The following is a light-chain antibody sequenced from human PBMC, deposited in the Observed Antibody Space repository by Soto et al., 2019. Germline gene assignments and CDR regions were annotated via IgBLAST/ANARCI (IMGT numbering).Light chain of an antibody. J-gene: IGKJ5*01. CDR1: QSVSSN. CDR2: GAS. CDR3: QHYDSLPIT. Sequence: EIVMTQSPVTLSMSPGERATLSCRAGQSVSSNLAWYQQKPGQPPRLLIYGASSRATGIPDRFSGSGSGTDFTLTISRLEPEDFAVFYCQHYDSLPITFGQGTRLEI. V-gene: IGKV3-20*01.